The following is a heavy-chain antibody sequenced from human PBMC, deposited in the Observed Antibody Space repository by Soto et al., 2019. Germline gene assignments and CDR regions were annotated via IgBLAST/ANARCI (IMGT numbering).Heavy chain of an antibody. CDR2: IWSDGSNT. D-gene: IGHD1-7*01. V-gene: IGHV3-33*01. Sequence: QVQRVESGGGVVQPGRSLRLSCAASGFTFTNYAMHWVRQAPGKEPEWVAIIWSDGSNTYYADSVKGRFTITRDNSKNTRYLEMNRLRDEDTAVYYCVRENFRDDFDFWRQGTLVTVSS. CDR1: GFTFTNYA. CDR3: VRENFRDDFDF. J-gene: IGHJ4*02.